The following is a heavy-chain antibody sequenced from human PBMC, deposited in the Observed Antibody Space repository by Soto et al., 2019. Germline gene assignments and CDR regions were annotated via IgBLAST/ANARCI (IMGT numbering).Heavy chain of an antibody. CDR1: GHSVSSNSAA. CDR3: ARDQGYSYGDYYYYYYGMDV. Sequence: SQTLSLTCAISGHSVSSNSAAWNWIRQSPSRGLEWLGRTYYRSKWYNDYAVSVKSRITINPDTSKNQFSLQLNSVTPEDTAVYYCARDQGYSYGDYYYYYYGMDVWGQGTTVTV. CDR2: TYYRSKWYN. J-gene: IGHJ6*02. D-gene: IGHD5-18*01. V-gene: IGHV6-1*01.